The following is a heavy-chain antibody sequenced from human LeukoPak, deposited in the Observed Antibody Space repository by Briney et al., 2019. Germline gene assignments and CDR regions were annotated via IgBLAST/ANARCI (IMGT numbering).Heavy chain of an antibody. J-gene: IGHJ5*02. V-gene: IGHV1-69*05. CDR3: ARSNWNYRWFDT. Sequence: SVKVSCKSSTDTFSNYALNWLRLAPAQGLEWLGGITPFFRSTKYPQKFQDRVTITTDESTSTVYMELTSLTFDDTAMYYCARSNWNYRWFDTWGQGTLLTVSS. D-gene: IGHD1-7*01. CDR2: ITPFFRST. CDR1: TDTFSNYA.